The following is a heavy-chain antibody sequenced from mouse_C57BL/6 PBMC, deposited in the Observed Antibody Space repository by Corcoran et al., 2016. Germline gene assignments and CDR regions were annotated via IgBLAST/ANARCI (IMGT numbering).Heavy chain of an antibody. J-gene: IGHJ4*01. V-gene: IGHV11-1*01. D-gene: IGHD2-2*01. CDR3: MIYWDGYGALAMDY. CDR2: INSDGSAI. Sequence: EVQLLETGEGLVPPGGSRGLSCEGSGCTFSGFWMSWVRQTPGTTLEWIGDINSDGSAINYAPSIKDRFTLFRDNDKSTLYLQMSNVRSEDTATYFCMIYWDGYGALAMDYWGQGTSVTVSS. CDR1: GCTFSGFW.